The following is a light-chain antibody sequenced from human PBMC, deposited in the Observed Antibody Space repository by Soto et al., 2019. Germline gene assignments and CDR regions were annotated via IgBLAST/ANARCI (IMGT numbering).Light chain of an antibody. V-gene: IGKV1-5*03. CDR1: QSISIW. CDR2: KAS. Sequence: DIQMTQSPSTLSASVGDRVTITCRASQSISIWLAWYQQKSGKAPKLLIYKASSLESGVPSRFSGSGSGTEFTLTISSLQPDDFATYYCQQYNSYSVTFGQGTKVDIK. CDR3: QQYNSYSVT. J-gene: IGKJ1*01.